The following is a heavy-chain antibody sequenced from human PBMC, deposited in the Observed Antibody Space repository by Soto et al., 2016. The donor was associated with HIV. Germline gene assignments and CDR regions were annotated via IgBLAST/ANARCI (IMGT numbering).Heavy chain of an antibody. V-gene: IGHV3-11*04. Sequence: VQLVESGGGLVKPGGSLRLSCAASGFTFGDYYMSWIRQAPGKGLKWVSYISSTGSNRYYADSVKGRFTISRDNSYNSLYLQINSLSAEDTAVYYCARGGDYGIWYHFENWGQGTLVTVSS. CDR1: GFTFGDYY. CDR2: ISSTGSNR. D-gene: IGHD4-17*01. J-gene: IGHJ4*02. CDR3: ARGGDYGIWYHFEN.